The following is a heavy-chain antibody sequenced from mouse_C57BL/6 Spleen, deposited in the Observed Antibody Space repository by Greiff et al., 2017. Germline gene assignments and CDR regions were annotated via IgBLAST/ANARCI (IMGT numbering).Heavy chain of an antibody. J-gene: IGHJ3*01. V-gene: IGHV6-6*01. CDR3: TRPDYDGAGFAY. D-gene: IGHD2-4*01. CDR2: IRNKANNHAT. Sequence: EVKLMESGGGLVQPGGSMKLSCAASGFTFSDAWMDWVRQSPEKGLEWVAAIRNKANNHATYYAESVKGRFTISRDDSKSSVYLQRNSLRAEDTGIYYCTRPDYDGAGFAYWGQGTLVTVSA. CDR1: GFTFSDAW.